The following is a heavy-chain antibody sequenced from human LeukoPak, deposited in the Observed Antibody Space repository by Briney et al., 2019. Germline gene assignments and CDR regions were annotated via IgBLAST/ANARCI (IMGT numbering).Heavy chain of an antibody. J-gene: IGHJ4*02. Sequence: GASVKVSCKASGYTFTDYYMHWVRQAPGQGLEWMGWINPKSGNTNYAQKFQGRVTMTRDTSISTAYLELSRLTSDDTAVYYCARAGHCIGGSCLDSWGQGSVVTVSS. V-gene: IGHV1-2*02. CDR1: GYTFTDYY. CDR3: ARAGHCIGGSCLDS. CDR2: INPKSGNT. D-gene: IGHD2-15*01.